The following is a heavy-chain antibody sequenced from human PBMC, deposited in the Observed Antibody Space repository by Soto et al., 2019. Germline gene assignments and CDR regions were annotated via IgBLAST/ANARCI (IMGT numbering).Heavy chain of an antibody. CDR3: VKVGGLLTTGDDY. D-gene: IGHD3-9*01. CDR2: ISSHGGST. J-gene: IGHJ4*02. Sequence: PGGSLRLSCSASGFSFSSYGMQWVRQAPGKGLEFVSAISSHGGSTYYADSVKGRFTVSRDNSKNTLYLQMSSLRPEDTAVYYCVKVGGLLTTGDDYWGQGTLVTVSS. V-gene: IGHV3-64D*08. CDR1: GFSFSSYG.